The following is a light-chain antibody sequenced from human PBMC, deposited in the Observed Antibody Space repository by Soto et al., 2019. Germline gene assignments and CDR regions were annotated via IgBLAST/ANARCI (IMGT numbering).Light chain of an antibody. CDR2: AAS. V-gene: IGKV1-27*01. CDR3: QNYNSAPTWT. J-gene: IGKJ1*01. CDR1: QDISNY. Sequence: DIQMTQSPSSLSASVGYRVTITCRSSQDISNYLAWYQQKPGKVPKLLIYAASTLQSGVPSRFSGSESGTDFTLTITSLQPEDVATYYCQNYNSAPTWTFGRGTKVDI.